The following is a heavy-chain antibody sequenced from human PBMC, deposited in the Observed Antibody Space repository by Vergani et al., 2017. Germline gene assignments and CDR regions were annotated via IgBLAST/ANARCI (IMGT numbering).Heavy chain of an antibody. CDR2: INHSGST. V-gene: IGHV4-34*01. D-gene: IGHD6-13*01. CDR3: ARGRRGGSSSWYR. Sequence: QVQLQQWVAGLLKPSETLSLTCAVYGGSFSGYYWSWIRQPPGKGLEWIGEINHSGSTNYNPSLKSRVTISVDTSKNQFSLKLSSVTAADTAVYYCARGRRGGSSSWYRWGQGTLVTVSS. J-gene: IGHJ4*02. CDR1: GGSFSGYY.